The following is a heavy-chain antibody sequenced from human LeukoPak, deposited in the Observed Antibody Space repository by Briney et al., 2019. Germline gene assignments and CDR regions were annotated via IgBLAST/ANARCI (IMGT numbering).Heavy chain of an antibody. CDR2: ISGSGGST. J-gene: IGHJ4*02. Sequence: GGSLRLSCTASGFTLSSYAMSWVRQAPGKGLEWVSAISGSGGSTYYADPVKGRFTISRDSSKNTLYLQMNSLRAEDTAVYYCANVWGRLSAYWGQGPLVTVSS. V-gene: IGHV3-23*01. D-gene: IGHD3-16*01. CDR3: ANVWGRLSAY. CDR1: GFTLSSYA.